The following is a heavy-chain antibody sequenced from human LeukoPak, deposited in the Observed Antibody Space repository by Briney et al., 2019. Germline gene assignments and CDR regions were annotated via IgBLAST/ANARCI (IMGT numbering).Heavy chain of an antibody. CDR2: ISGSGGST. V-gene: IGHV3-23*01. D-gene: IGHD6-19*01. J-gene: IGHJ5*02. CDR3: AKDRGSGWVKRGFDP. Sequence: GGSLRLSCAASGFTFSSYAMSGVRQAPGKGLEWVSAISGSGGSTYYADSVKGRFTISRDNSKNTLYLQMNSLRAEDTAVYYCAKDRGSGWVKRGFDPWGQGTLVTVSS. CDR1: GFTFSSYA.